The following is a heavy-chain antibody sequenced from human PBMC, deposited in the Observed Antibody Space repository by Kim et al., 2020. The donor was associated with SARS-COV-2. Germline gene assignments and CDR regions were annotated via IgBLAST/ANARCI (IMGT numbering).Heavy chain of an antibody. J-gene: IGHJ4*02. CDR2: ISSSSSYI. Sequence: GGSLRLSCAASGFTFSSYSMNWVRQAPGKGLEWVSSISSSSSYIYYADSVKGRFTISRDNAKNSLYLQMNSLRAEDTAVYYCARDGRRWLQFPFTGLDYWGQGTLVTVSS. V-gene: IGHV3-21*01. CDR3: ARDGRRWLQFPFTGLDY. D-gene: IGHD5-12*01. CDR1: GFTFSSYS.